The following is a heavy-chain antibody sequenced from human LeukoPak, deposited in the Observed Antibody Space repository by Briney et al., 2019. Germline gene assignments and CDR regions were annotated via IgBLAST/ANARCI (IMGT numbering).Heavy chain of an antibody. CDR3: ARRDGPGNYDFWSGYYTPPGYFDY. Sequence: SQTLSLTCTVSGGSISSGDYYWSWIRQPPGKGLEWIGYIYYSGSTYYNPSLKSRVTISVDTSKNQFSLKLSSVTAADTAVYYCARRDGPGNYDFWSGYYTPPGYFDYWGQGTLVTVSS. CDR2: IYYSGST. CDR1: GGSISSGDYY. V-gene: IGHV4-30-4*01. J-gene: IGHJ4*02. D-gene: IGHD3-3*01.